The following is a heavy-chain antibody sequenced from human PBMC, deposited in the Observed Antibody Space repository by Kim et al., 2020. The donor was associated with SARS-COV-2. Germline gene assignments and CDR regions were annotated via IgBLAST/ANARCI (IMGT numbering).Heavy chain of an antibody. CDR1: GFNRSSKH. CDR3: AKTGQLDN. J-gene: IGHJ4*02. V-gene: IGHV3-23*01. Sequence: GGSLRLSCAASGFNRSSKHTSWVRQAPGKGLEWVSSITTSGGPYYADSVRGRFTISRDNSKNMVYLQMNSLRDDDMAVYYCAKTGQLDNWGQGALVTVSS. CDR2: ITTSGGP.